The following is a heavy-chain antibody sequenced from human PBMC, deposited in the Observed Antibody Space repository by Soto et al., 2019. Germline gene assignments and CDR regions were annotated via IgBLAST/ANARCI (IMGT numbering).Heavy chain of an antibody. CDR3: VIATAVAFDS. V-gene: IGHV3-74*01. CDR2: INGDGSST. CDR1: GFTFSNYW. D-gene: IGHD2-2*01. J-gene: IGHJ4*02. Sequence: GGSLRLSCAASGFTFSNYWIHWVRQPPGKGLVWVSRINGDGSSTSYADSVKGRFTISRDNTRNMLFLQVNSLRAEDTAVYFCVIATAVAFDSWGQGTQVTVSS.